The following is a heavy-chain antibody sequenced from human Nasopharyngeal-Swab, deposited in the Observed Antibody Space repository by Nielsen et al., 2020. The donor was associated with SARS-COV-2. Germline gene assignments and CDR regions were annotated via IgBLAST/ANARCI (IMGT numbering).Heavy chain of an antibody. CDR2: IGGGGGYT. D-gene: IGHD4-11*01. Sequence: GGSLRLSCAASGFTFSSYAMSWVRQAPGKGPEWVSLIGGGGGYTNYADSVKGRFTISRDNSKYTLYLQLNGLRVEDTAAYYCARRLPYYGMDVWGQGTTVTVSS. CDR3: ARRLPYYGMDV. J-gene: IGHJ6*02. CDR1: GFTFSSYA. V-gene: IGHV3-23*01.